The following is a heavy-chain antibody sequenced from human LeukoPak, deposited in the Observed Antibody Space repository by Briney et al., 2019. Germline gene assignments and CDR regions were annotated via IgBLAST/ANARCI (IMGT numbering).Heavy chain of an antibody. CDR2: INHSGST. CDR3: ARDVRRIFDY. J-gene: IGHJ4*02. D-gene: IGHD3-10*02. CDR1: GGSFSGYY. V-gene: IGHV4-34*01. Sequence: SETLSLTCAVYGGSFSGYYWSWIRQPPGKGLEWIGEINHSGSTNYNPSLKSRVTVSVDTSKNQFSLKLSSVTAADTAVYYCARDVRRIFDYWGQGTLVTVSS.